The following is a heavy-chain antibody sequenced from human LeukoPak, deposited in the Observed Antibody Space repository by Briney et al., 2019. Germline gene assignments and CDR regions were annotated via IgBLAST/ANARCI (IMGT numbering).Heavy chain of an antibody. CDR3: AREPLSSSWSFDY. CDR2: INPNSGGT. Sequence: ASVKVSCKASGYTFTGYYMHWVRQAPGQGLEWMGWINPNSGGTNYAQKFQGRVTMTRDTSTSTVYMELSSLRSEDTAVYYCAREPLSSSWSFDYWGQGTLVTVSS. D-gene: IGHD6-13*01. J-gene: IGHJ4*02. V-gene: IGHV1-2*02. CDR1: GYTFTGYY.